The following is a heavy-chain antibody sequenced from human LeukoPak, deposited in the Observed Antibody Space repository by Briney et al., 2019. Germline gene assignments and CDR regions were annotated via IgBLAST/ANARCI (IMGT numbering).Heavy chain of an antibody. Sequence: ASVKVSCKVSGYTLTELSMHWVRQAPGKGLEWMGGFDPEDGETIYAQKFQGRVTMTEDTSTDTAYMELSSLRSEDTAVYYCATRPTSRSFYTCFDYWGQGTLVTVSS. CDR2: FDPEDGET. J-gene: IGHJ4*02. CDR3: ATRPTSRSFYTCFDY. D-gene: IGHD2-2*01. CDR1: GYTLTELS. V-gene: IGHV1-24*01.